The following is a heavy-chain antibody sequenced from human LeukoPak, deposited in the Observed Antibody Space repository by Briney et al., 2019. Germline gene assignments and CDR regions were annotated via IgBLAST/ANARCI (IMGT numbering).Heavy chain of an antibody. J-gene: IGHJ4*02. Sequence: SETLSLTCTVSGYSISSGYYWSWIRQPPGKGLEWIGEINHSGSTNYNPSLKSRVTISVDTSKNQFSLKLSSVTAADTAVYYCARNVVVGAISYWGQGTLVTVSS. D-gene: IGHD1-26*01. CDR1: GYSISSGYY. V-gene: IGHV4-38-2*02. CDR3: ARNVVVGAISY. CDR2: INHSGST.